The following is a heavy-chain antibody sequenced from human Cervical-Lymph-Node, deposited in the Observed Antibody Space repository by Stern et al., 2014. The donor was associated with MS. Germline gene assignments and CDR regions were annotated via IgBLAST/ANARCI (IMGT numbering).Heavy chain of an antibody. Sequence: VQLVESGPGLVKPSGTLSLTCAVSGGSILRTDWWSWVRQPPGKGLEWIGEVYHSGYANYSPSLNSRVTISADKSKNHFSLNLPSVTAADTALYYCASRTLTFPYYFDSWGQGTLVTVSS. V-gene: IGHV4-4*02. CDR3: ASRTLTFPYYFDS. CDR2: VYHSGYA. CDR1: GGSILRTDW. J-gene: IGHJ4*02. D-gene: IGHD3-9*01.